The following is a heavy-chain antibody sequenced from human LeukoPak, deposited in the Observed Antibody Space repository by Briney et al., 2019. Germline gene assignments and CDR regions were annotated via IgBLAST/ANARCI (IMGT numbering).Heavy chain of an antibody. CDR2: IYPDDSNT. J-gene: IGHJ6*03. V-gene: IGHV5-51*01. Sequence: GESLKISCQGSGYNFPIYWIGWVRQMPGQGLEWMGIIYPDDSNTIYGPSFQGQVTISADKPINTAYLEWSSLKASDTAIYYCARQGAAGKYYYYYMDVWGKGTTVTVSS. CDR3: ARQGAAGKYYYYYMDV. D-gene: IGHD6-13*01. CDR1: GYNFPIYW.